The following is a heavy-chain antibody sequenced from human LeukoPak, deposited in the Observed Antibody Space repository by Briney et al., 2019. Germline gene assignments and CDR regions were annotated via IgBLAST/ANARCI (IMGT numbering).Heavy chain of an antibody. J-gene: IGHJ4*02. V-gene: IGHV3-30-3*01. CDR2: ISYDGSNK. CDR1: GFTFSSYA. D-gene: IGHD2-2*02. Sequence: PGGSLRLSCAASGFTFSSYAMHWVRQAPGKGLEWVAVISYDGSNKYYADSVKGRFTISRDSSKNTLYLQMNSLRAEDTAAYYCARGVVPAAIGYFDYWGQGTLVTVSS. CDR3: ARGVVPAAIGYFDY.